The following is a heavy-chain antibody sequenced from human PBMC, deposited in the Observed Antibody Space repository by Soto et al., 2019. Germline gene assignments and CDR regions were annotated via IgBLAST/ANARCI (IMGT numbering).Heavy chain of an antibody. CDR2: INAGNGNT. CDR1: GYTFTSYA. D-gene: IGHD4-17*01. J-gene: IGHJ6*02. V-gene: IGHV1-3*01. Sequence: QVQLVQSGAEVKKPGASVKVSCKASGYTFTSYAMHWVRQAPGQRLEWMGWINAGNGNTKYSQKFQGRVTITRDTSASTAYMELSSLRSEDTAVYYCARAGGDDYGDRKGDYYYYGMDVWGQGTTVTVSS. CDR3: ARAGGDDYGDRKGDYYYYGMDV.